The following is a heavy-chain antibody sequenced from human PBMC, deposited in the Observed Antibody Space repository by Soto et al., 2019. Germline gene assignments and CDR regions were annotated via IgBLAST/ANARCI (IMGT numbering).Heavy chain of an antibody. V-gene: IGHV3-23*01. Sequence: GRALRVSCAASGFTFRSYSMSWFRQAPGKGLEWVSGFRSGGDDDTTYYADSVRGRFTISRDNSKNTLFLQMNSLRAEDTAIYYCAKKVNSGSGSQFFDYWGQGTLVTVSS. D-gene: IGHD3-10*01. CDR3: AKKVNSGSGSQFFDY. CDR1: GFTFRSYS. J-gene: IGHJ4*02. CDR2: FRSGGDDDTT.